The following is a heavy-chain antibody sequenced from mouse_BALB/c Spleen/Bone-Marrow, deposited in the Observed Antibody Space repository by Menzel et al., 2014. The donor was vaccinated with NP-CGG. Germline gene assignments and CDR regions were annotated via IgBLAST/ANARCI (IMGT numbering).Heavy chain of an antibody. V-gene: IGHV4-1*02. CDR1: GFDFSRYW. Sequence: EVQVVESGGGLVQPGGSLKLSCAASGFDFSRYWMSWVRQAPGKGLEWIGEINPDSSTINYTPSLKDKFIISRDNAKNTLYLQMSKVRSEDTALYYCTRLTYYGLSDYWGQGTTLTVSS. CDR3: TRLTYYGLSDY. J-gene: IGHJ2*01. D-gene: IGHD1-2*01. CDR2: INPDSSTI.